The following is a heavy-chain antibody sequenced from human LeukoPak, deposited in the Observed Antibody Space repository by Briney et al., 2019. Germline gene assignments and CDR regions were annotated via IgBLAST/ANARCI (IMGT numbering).Heavy chain of an antibody. CDR2: IDPSDSYT. J-gene: IGHJ4*02. V-gene: IGHV5-10-1*01. Sequence: HGESLQISCKGSGYSFTSYWISWVRQMPGKGLEWMGRIDPSDSYTNYSPSFQGHVTISADKSISTAYLQWSSLKASDTAMYYCARQVGDCSSTSCYNNDYWGQGTLVTVSS. CDR3: ARQVGDCSSTSCYNNDY. D-gene: IGHD2-2*02. CDR1: GYSFTSYW.